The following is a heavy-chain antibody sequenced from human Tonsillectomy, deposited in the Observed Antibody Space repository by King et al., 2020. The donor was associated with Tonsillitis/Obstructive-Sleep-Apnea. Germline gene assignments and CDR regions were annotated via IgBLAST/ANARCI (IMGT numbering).Heavy chain of an antibody. CDR2: IKEDGSEK. CDR3: ASHYSTSTHY. V-gene: IGHV3-7*02. Sequence: VQLVESGGGLVQPGGSLRLSCAASGFTFSRYWMGWVRQAPGKGLEWVANIKEDGSEKHYVDSVEGRFTISRDNAKNSLHLQMNSLRAEDTAVYYCASHYSTSTHYWGQGTLVTVSS. J-gene: IGHJ4*02. D-gene: IGHD2/OR15-2a*01. CDR1: GFTFSRYW.